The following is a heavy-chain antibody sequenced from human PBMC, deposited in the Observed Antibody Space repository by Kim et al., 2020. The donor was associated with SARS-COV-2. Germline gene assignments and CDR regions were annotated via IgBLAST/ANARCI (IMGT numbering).Heavy chain of an antibody. Sequence: EGTDKNYVNPVKGRCTGSRDNARKSVYLQMNSLRAEDTAVYYCARGRGLDSWGQGTLVTVSS. J-gene: IGHJ4*02. V-gene: IGHV3-7*01. CDR3: ARGRGLDS. CDR2: EGTDK.